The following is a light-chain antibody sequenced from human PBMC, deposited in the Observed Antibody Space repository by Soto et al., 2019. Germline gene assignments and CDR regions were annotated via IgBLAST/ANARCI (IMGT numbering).Light chain of an antibody. CDR2: DVN. CDR1: SSDIGAYNF. J-gene: IGLJ2*01. V-gene: IGLV2-14*03. CDR3: TSWTTSTTMI. Sequence: QSVLTQPASVSGSPGQSITISCTGTSSDIGAYNFVSWYQQHPGKSPKLMPYDVNIRPSGFSNRFSGSKSGNTASLTISGLQAEDEADYYCTSWTTSTTMIFGGGTKVTVL.